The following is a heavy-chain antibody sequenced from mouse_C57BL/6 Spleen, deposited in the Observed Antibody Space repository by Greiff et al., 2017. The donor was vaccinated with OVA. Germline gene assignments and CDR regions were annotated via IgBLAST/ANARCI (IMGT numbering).Heavy chain of an antibody. CDR2: IDPSDSYT. Sequence: VKLQQPGAELVKPGASVKLSCKASGYTFTSYWMQWVKQRPGQGLEWIGEIDPSDSYTNYNQKFKGKATLTVDTSSSTAYMQLSNLTSEDSAVYYCARKPYYCDYWGQGTTLTVSS. CDR3: ARKPYYCDY. CDR1: GYTFTSYW. V-gene: IGHV1-50*01. J-gene: IGHJ2*01.